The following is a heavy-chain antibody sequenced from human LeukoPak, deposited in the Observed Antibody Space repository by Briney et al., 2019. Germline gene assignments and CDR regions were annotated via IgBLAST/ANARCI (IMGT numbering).Heavy chain of an antibody. CDR2: IIPIFGTA. J-gene: IGHJ4*02. V-gene: IGHV1-69*13. D-gene: IGHD4-17*01. CDR3: ARGPTGAGDYENYFDY. CDR1: GGTFSSYA. Sequence: SVKVSCKASGGTFSSYAISWVRQAPGQGLEWMGGIIPIFGTANYAQKFQGRVTITADESASTAYMELSSLRSEDTAVYYCARGPTGAGDYENYFDYWGQGTLVTVSS.